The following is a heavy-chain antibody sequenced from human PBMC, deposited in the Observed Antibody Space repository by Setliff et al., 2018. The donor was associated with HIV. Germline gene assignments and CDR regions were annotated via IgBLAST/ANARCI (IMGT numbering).Heavy chain of an antibody. CDR2: IYYSGSS. V-gene: IGHV4-31*03. Sequence: LSLTCTVSGDSVNSYNYYWSWIRQHPGKGLEWIGYIYYSGSSYYNPSVRSRVIMSLDTSENHFSLKLSSVTAADTAVYYCVRNSFDYVEEEWGQGTQVTVSS. J-gene: IGHJ4*02. D-gene: IGHD3-9*01. CDR1: GDSVNSYNYY. CDR3: VRNSFDYVEEE.